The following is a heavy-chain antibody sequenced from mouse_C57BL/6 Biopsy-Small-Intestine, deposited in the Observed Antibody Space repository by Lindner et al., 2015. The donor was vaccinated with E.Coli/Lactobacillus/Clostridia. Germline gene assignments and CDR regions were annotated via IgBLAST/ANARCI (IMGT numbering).Heavy chain of an antibody. V-gene: IGHV1-34*01. CDR1: GYTFSDYY. J-gene: IGHJ1*03. D-gene: IGHD4-1*01. Sequence: VQLQESGPELVKPGASVKMSCKASGYTFSDYYMHWVKQSHGKSFEWIGYIYPNTGDNGYNQKFKGKVTLTVDKSSSTAYMELRSLTSEDSAVYFCGRGVLGWDGNFDVWGTGTTATVSS. CDR3: GRGVLGWDGNFDV. CDR2: IYPNTGDN.